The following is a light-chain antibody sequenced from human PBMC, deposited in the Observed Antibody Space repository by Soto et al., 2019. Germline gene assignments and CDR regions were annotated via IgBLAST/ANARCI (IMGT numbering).Light chain of an antibody. CDR3: CSYADTSTLFV. J-gene: IGLJ1*01. CDR2: EVS. Sequence: QSALTQPASVSGSPGQSITISCTGTSSDVGTYDLVSWYQQHPGKAPKLMIYEVSKRPLGVSNRFSGSKSGYTASLTISGLQSEDEGDYYCCSYADTSTLFVFGSGTKLTVL. V-gene: IGLV2-23*02. CDR1: SSDVGTYDL.